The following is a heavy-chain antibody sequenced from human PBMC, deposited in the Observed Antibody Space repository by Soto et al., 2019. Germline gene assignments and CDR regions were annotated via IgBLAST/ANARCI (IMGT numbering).Heavy chain of an antibody. CDR2: ISGSSTTI. D-gene: IGHD4-17*01. CDR3: ARGLGTSTVTPVGR. Sequence: PGGSLRLSCAGSGFTFSSYSMTWVRQAPGKGLEWVSYISGSSTTIYYADSVKGRFTISRDNAKNSLYLQMNSLRAEDTAVYFCARGLGTSTVTPVGRWGQGTLVTVSS. J-gene: IGHJ4*02. CDR1: GFTFSSYS. V-gene: IGHV3-48*01.